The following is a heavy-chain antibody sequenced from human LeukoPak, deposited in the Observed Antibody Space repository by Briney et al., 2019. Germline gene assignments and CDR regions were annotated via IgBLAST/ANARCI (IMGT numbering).Heavy chain of an antibody. D-gene: IGHD2-2*01. CDR3: ARGDCSSTICYSPMDV. CDR2: IYRSGST. CDR1: GGSISSYY. Sequence: SETLSLTCTVSGGSISSYYWVWIRQTPGKGLEWIGSIYRSGSTNYNPSLKSRVTISVDTSKNQFSLMVNSVTAADTALYYCARGDCSSTICYSPMDVWGKGTTVTVSS. V-gene: IGHV4-38-2*02. J-gene: IGHJ6*03.